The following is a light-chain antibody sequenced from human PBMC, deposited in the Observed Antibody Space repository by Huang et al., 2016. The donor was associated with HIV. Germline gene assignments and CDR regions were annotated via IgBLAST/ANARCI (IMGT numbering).Light chain of an antibody. CDR1: QSVGTY. J-gene: IGKJ3*01. Sequence: EIVLTQSPATLSLSPGERATLSCRASQSVGTYLAWYQQKPGQAPRLLIYDASNSATGIPARFSGSGSRTDFTLTISSLEPEDFVVYYCQQRAKWPLFTFGPGTKVDMK. CDR3: QQRAKWPLFT. CDR2: DAS. V-gene: IGKV3-11*01.